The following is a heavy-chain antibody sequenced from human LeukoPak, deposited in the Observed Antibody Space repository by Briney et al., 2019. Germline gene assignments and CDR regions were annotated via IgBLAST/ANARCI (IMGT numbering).Heavy chain of an antibody. CDR3: ARVYRYYYDSSGPG. Sequence: GGSLRLSCAASGFTFSDYYMSWIRQAPGKGLEWVSYISSSGSTIYYADSVKGRFTISRDNAKNSLYLQMNSLRAEDTAVYYCARVYRYYYDSSGPGWGQGTMVTVSS. V-gene: IGHV3-11*01. J-gene: IGHJ3*01. D-gene: IGHD3-22*01. CDR2: ISSSGSTI. CDR1: GFTFSDYY.